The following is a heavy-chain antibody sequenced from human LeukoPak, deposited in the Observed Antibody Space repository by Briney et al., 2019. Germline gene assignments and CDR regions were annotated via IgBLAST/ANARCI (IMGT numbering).Heavy chain of an antibody. CDR3: ARTMYSSSYFDY. CDR2: ISYDGITK. D-gene: IGHD6-6*01. V-gene: IGHV3-30-3*01. Sequence: PGGPLRLSCAASGFTFSSYAMHWVRQAPGKGLEWVAVISYDGITKYYADSVKGRFTISRDNSKNTLYLQMNSLRPEDTAVYYCARTMYSSSYFDYWGQGTLVTVSS. J-gene: IGHJ4*02. CDR1: GFTFSSYA.